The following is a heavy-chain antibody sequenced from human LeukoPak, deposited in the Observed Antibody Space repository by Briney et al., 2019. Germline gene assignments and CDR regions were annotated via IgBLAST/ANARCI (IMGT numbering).Heavy chain of an antibody. V-gene: IGHV4-59*01. J-gene: IGHJ5*02. CDR2: IYYSGGT. CDR3: ARGRSSVDP. CDR1: GGSISGYF. Sequence: PSETLSLTCTVSGGSISGYFWSWIRQPPGKGLEWIGYIYYSGGTNYNPSLKSRVTISVDMSKNQFSLKLTSVTAADTAVYYCARGRSSVDPWGQGTLVTVSS.